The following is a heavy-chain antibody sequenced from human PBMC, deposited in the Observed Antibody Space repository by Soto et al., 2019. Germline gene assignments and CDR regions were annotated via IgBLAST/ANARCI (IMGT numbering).Heavy chain of an antibody. CDR1: GFTVNNNY. CDR2: IYSGGNT. V-gene: IGHV3-66*01. Sequence: TGGSLRLSCAVSGFTVNNNYMSWVRQAPGKGLEWVSVIYSGGNTDYAESVRGRFTVSRDTSKNTLYLQMNSLRAEDTAVYYCARDCNGLRFLEWSYDAFDIWGQGTMVTVSS. J-gene: IGHJ3*02. D-gene: IGHD3-3*01. CDR3: ARDCNGLRFLEWSYDAFDI.